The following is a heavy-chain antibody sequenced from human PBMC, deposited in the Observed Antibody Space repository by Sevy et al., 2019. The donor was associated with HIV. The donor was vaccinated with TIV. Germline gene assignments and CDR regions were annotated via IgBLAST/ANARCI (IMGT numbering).Heavy chain of an antibody. CDR2: ISGSSGTT. D-gene: IGHD6-25*01. J-gene: IGHJ3*02. V-gene: IGHV3-23*01. Sequence: GGSLRLSCVASGFTFSNSWMNWVRQAPGKGLEWLSVISGSSGTTYAAESVKGRFTISRDNSKNTLYLHMSSLGAEDTAVYYCARNLSPSGAFDIWGQGTRVTVSS. CDR1: GFTFSNSW. CDR3: ARNLSPSGAFDI.